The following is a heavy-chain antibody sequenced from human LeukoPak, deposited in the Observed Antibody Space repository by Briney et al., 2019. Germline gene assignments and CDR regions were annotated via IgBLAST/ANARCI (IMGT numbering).Heavy chain of an antibody. V-gene: IGHV3-21*01. J-gene: IGHJ4*02. Sequence: GGSLRLSCAASGFTFSSYSMNWVRQAPGKGLEWVSSISSSSYIYYADSVKGRFTISRGNAKNSLYLQMNSLRAEDTAVYYCARAHNWKYGTFDYWGQGTLVTVSS. CDR1: GFTFSSYS. CDR2: ISSSSYI. D-gene: IGHD1-7*01. CDR3: ARAHNWKYGTFDY.